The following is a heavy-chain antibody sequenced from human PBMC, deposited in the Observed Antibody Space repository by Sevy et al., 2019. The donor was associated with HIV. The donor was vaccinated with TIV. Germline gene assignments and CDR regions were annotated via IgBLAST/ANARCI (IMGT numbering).Heavy chain of an antibody. J-gene: IGHJ4*01. Sequence: SQTLSLTCAISGDSVSTYSAAWNWIRQSPSRGLEWLGRTYYKSKWYNDYALSVKSRISINPDTPKNQLSLQLNSVTPEDTAVYYCARESRWFFFHFDYWGHGTLVTVSS. CDR3: ARESRWFFFHFDY. CDR2: TYYKSKWYN. CDR1: GDSVSTYSAA. V-gene: IGHV6-1*01. D-gene: IGHD3-10*01.